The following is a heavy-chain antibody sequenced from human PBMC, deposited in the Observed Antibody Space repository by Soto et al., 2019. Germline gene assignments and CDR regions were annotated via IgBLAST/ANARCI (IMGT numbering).Heavy chain of an antibody. CDR1: DDSIGRSNYF. Sequence: QLQLQESGPGLVKPSETLSITCTVSDDSIGRSNYFWGWIRQPPGNGLEWIGNIFYSGNTHYNTSLKSRVTISLDTSNHHFSLRVSSVTVADTAVYYCARHLYSGDSRGSFGYWGPGALVSFSS. CDR3: ARHLYSGDSRGSFGY. D-gene: IGHD6-19*01. J-gene: IGHJ4*02. V-gene: IGHV4-39*01. CDR2: IFYSGNT.